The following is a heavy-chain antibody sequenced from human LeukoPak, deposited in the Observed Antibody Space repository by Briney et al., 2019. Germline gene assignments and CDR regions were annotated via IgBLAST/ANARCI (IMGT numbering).Heavy chain of an antibody. V-gene: IGHV3-23*01. CDR1: GFTFSSYA. D-gene: IGHD3-3*01. J-gene: IGHJ4*02. Sequence: PGGSLRLSCAASGFTFSSYAMSWVRQAPGKGLEWVSAISGSGGSTYYADSVKGRVTISRDNSKNTLYLQMNSLRAEDTAVYYCAKVLFGVVNPFDYWGQGTLVTVAS. CDR2: ISGSGGST. CDR3: AKVLFGVVNPFDY.